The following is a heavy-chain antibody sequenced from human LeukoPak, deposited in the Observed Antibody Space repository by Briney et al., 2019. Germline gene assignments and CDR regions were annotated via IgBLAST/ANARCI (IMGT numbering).Heavy chain of an antibody. Sequence: SVKVSCKASGYTFTSYGISWVRQAPGQGLEWMGGIIPIFGTANYAQKFQGRVTITADESTSTAYMELSSLRSEDTAVYYCARNSGSYYVGDAFDIWGQGTMVTVSS. CDR3: ARNSGSYYVGDAFDI. V-gene: IGHV1-69*13. CDR1: GYTFTSYG. J-gene: IGHJ3*02. CDR2: IIPIFGTA. D-gene: IGHD1-26*01.